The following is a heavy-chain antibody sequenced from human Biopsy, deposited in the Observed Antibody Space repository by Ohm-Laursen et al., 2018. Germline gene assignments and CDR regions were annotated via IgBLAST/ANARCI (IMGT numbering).Heavy chain of an antibody. CDR2: MITSSGKA. D-gene: IGHD6-6*01. CDR3: ARGYSRRVSIFEASIYWFDT. J-gene: IGHJ5*02. CDR1: GYSFSTYD. V-gene: IGHV1-8*01. Sequence: VASVKVSCKASGYSFSTYDVNWVRQARGQGLEWMGWMITSSGKAGYAQRFQGRVTLTMNTSISTAYMELSGLRSEDTAVYFCARGYSRRVSIFEASIYWFDTWGQGTLVTVSS.